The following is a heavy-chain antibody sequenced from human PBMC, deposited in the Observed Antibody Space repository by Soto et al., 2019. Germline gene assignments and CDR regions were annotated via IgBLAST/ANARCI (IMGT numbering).Heavy chain of an antibody. J-gene: IGHJ6*02. CDR1: GFTFSSYG. CDR3: AKPLYSRSYYYGMDV. Sequence: GGSLRLSCAASGFTFSSYGMHWVRQAPGKGLEWVAVISYDGSNKYYADSVKGRFTISRDNSKNTLYLQMNSLRAEDTAVYYCAKPLYSRSYYYGMDVWGQGTTVTVS. CDR2: ISYDGSNK. V-gene: IGHV3-30*18. D-gene: IGHD2-8*01.